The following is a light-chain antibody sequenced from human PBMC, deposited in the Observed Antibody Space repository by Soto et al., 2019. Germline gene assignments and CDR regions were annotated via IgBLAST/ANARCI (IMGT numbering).Light chain of an antibody. Sequence: EIVLTQSPGTLSLSPGERATLSCRASQSVSSSYLAWYQQKRGQAPRLLIYGASFRATGIPDRFSGSGSGTDFTLTIRRLEPEDFAVYYCQQYQQYPSSHSTFGQGTKVDIK. CDR3: QQYQQYPSSHST. CDR2: GAS. CDR1: QSVSSSY. V-gene: IGKV3-20*01. J-gene: IGKJ1*01.